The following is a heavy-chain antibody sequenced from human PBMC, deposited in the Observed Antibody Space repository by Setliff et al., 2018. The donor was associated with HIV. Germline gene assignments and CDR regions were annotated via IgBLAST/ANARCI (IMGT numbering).Heavy chain of an antibody. CDR2: FDPEKGET. CDR1: GGTFSTYA. J-gene: IGHJ3*02. V-gene: IGHV1-24*01. Sequence: ASVKVSCKASGGTFSTYAVSWVRQAPGQGFEWMGGFDPEKGETVYAQKLQGRVTMTDDTSTDTAYMELSSLRSEDTAVYFCWFGEPVGPFDIWGQGTMVTVSS. CDR3: WFGEPVGPFDI. D-gene: IGHD3-10*01.